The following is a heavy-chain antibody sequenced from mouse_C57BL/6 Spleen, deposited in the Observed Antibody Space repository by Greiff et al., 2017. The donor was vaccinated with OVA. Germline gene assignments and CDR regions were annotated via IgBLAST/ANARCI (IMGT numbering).Heavy chain of an antibody. CDR2: IRNKANGYTT. Sequence: EVKLMESGGGLVQPGGSLSLSCAASGFTFTDYYMSWVRQPPGKALEWLGFIRNKANGYTTEYSASVKGRFTISRDKSQSVLYLQLNALRAEDSANYCGARYPYYYGAMDYWGQGTSVTVSS. CDR3: ARYPYYYGAMDY. CDR1: GFTFTDYY. D-gene: IGHD1-1*01. V-gene: IGHV7-3*01. J-gene: IGHJ4*01.